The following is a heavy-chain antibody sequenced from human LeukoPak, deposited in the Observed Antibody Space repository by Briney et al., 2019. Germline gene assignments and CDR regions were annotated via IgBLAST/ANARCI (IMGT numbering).Heavy chain of an antibody. CDR2: MNPNSGNT. J-gene: IGHJ6*04. CDR3: AVGKEVQLLGDV. Sequence: ASGKVACKASGYTFTSYDINWVRQATGQGLEWMGWMNPNSGNTGYAQKFQGRVTMTRNTSISTAYMELSSLRSEDTAVYYCAVGKEVQLLGDVWGKGTTVTVSS. V-gene: IGHV1-8*01. D-gene: IGHD2-2*01. CDR1: GYTFTSYD.